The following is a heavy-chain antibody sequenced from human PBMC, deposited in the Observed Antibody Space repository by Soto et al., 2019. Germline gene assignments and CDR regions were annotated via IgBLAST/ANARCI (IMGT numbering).Heavy chain of an antibody. J-gene: IGHJ4*02. Sequence: PXGSLRLSCATAGFVVSRNYMHWVRQAPGKGLEWVSVMYSDGKTYYAESVKGRFTISRDNSKSTVFLHMKSLRAEDTAVYYCARSPYCGTECNSGYLDFWGQGSLVTVSS. CDR3: ARSPYCGTECNSGYLDF. CDR2: MYSDGKT. V-gene: IGHV3-53*01. CDR1: GFVVSRNY. D-gene: IGHD2-21*01.